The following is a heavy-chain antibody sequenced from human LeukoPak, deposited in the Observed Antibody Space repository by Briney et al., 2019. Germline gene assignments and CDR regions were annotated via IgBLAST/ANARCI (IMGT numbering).Heavy chain of an antibody. D-gene: IGHD4-17*01. V-gene: IGHV3-30*02. J-gene: IGHJ5*02. CDR1: GFTFSNYG. Sequence: GGSLRLSCAASGFTFSNYGMHWVRQAPGKGLEWVAFIRSDGSNKYYADSVKGRVTISRDNSKNTLYLQMNSLSAEDTAVYYCAKATTVTTPYWFDPWGQGTLVTVSS. CDR2: IRSDGSNK. CDR3: AKATTVTTPYWFDP.